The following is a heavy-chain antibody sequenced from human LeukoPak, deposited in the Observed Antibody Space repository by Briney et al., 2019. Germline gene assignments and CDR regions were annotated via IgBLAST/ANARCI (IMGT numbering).Heavy chain of an antibody. Sequence: GGSLRLSCAASGFTFTGHTMTWLRQAPGKGLEWVSIVGGRDDRTYYADSVKGRFTISRDNSKNILYLQMNSLRAEDTAVYYCAKDPNPFYDFWSGYKWGQGTLVTVSS. CDR2: VGGRDDRT. V-gene: IGHV3-23*01. CDR3: AKDPNPFYDFWSGYK. J-gene: IGHJ4*02. D-gene: IGHD3-3*01. CDR1: GFTFTGHT.